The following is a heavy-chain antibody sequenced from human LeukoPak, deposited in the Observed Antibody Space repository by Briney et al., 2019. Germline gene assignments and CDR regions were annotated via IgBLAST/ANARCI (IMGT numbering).Heavy chain of an antibody. Sequence: GGSLRLSCAASGFTFSSYWMSWVRQAPGKGLEWVANIKQDGSEKYYVDSVKGRFTISRDNAKNSLYLQMNSLRAEDTAVYYCAREFLLGTTGTTDAFDIWGQGTMVTVSS. J-gene: IGHJ3*02. CDR2: IKQDGSEK. D-gene: IGHD1-1*01. CDR3: AREFLLGTTGTTDAFDI. CDR1: GFTFSSYW. V-gene: IGHV3-7*01.